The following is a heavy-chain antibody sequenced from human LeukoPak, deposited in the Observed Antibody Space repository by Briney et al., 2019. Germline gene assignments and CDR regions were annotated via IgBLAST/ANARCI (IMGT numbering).Heavy chain of an antibody. V-gene: IGHV3-23*01. D-gene: IGHD6-19*01. CDR3: ARDIIAVAGTYYYYYYGMDV. J-gene: IGHJ6*02. CDR1: GFTFSSYA. Sequence: PGGSLRLSYAASGFTFSSYAMSWVRQAPGKGLEWVSAISGGGGSTYYADSVKGRFTISRDNSKNTLYLQMNSLRAEDTAVYYCARDIIAVAGTYYYYYYGMDVWGQGTTVTVSS. CDR2: ISGGGGST.